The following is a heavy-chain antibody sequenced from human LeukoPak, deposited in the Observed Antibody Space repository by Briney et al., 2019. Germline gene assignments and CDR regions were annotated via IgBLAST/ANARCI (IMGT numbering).Heavy chain of an antibody. CDR1: GGSISSYF. J-gene: IGHJ4*02. V-gene: IGHV4-59*08. D-gene: IGHD2/OR15-2a*01. CDR2: IYYTGST. Sequence: SETLSLTCTVSGGSISSYFWSWIRQPPGKGLEWIGYIYYTGSTTYNPSLKSRVTISVDTSKNQFFLKLGSVTAADTAVYYCARFRLGLSDYWGQGTLVTVSS. CDR3: ARFRLGLSDY.